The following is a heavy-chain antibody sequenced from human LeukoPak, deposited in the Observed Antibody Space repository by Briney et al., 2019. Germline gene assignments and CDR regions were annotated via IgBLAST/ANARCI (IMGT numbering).Heavy chain of an antibody. D-gene: IGHD2-21*01. V-gene: IGHV4-59*01. CDR2: IYYSGNT. Sequence: SETLSLTCTVSGGSISSYYWSWIRQPPGKGLEWIGYIYYSGNTNYNPSLKSRVTISVDTSKNQFSLKLSSVTAADTAVYYCARDDSRKGFDIWGQGTMVTVSS. CDR3: ARDDSRKGFDI. J-gene: IGHJ3*02. CDR1: GGSISSYY.